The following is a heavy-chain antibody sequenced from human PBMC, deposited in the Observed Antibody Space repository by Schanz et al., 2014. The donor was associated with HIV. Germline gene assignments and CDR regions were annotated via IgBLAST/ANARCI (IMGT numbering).Heavy chain of an antibody. V-gene: IGHV3-33*01. CDR1: GFTFSTYG. D-gene: IGHD6-6*01. Sequence: QVQLVESGGRVVQPGRSLRLSCAASGFTFSTYGMHWVRQAPGKGLEWVAVIWYDGSNKYYADSVKGRFTISRDNSKNTLYLQMNSLRAEDTAVYYCARGSRPYYYYYGMDVWGQGTTVTVSS. J-gene: IGHJ6*02. CDR2: IWYDGSNK. CDR3: ARGSRPYYYYYGMDV.